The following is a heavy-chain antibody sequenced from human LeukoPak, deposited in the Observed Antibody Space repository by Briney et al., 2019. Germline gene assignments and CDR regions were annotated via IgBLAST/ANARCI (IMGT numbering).Heavy chain of an antibody. D-gene: IGHD2-21*02. J-gene: IGHJ4*02. V-gene: IGHV1-46*01. CDR1: GYTFTTYY. CDR2: INPSGGTT. Sequence: ASVKVSCKSSGYTFTTYYMNWVRQAPGQGLEWMGIINPSGGTTTYAQKFQGRVTMTRDTSTSTVYMDLSSLRSEDTAVYYCARSTCGGDCPFDHWGQGTPVAVSS. CDR3: ARSTCGGDCPFDH.